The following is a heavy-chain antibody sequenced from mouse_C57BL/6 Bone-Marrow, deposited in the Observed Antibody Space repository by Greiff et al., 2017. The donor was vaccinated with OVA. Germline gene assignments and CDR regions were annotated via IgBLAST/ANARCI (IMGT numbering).Heavy chain of an antibody. CDR1: GYTFTNYW. D-gene: IGHD1-1*01. Sequence: VQLQQSGAELVRPGTSVKMSCKASGYTFTNYWIGWAKQRPGHGLEWIGDIYPGGGYTNYNEKFKGKATLTADKSSSTAYMQFSSLTSEDSAIYYCARTDGSSYGGCYFDYWGQGTTLTVSS. CDR3: ARTDGSSYGGCYFDY. CDR2: IYPGGGYT. J-gene: IGHJ2*01. V-gene: IGHV1-63*01.